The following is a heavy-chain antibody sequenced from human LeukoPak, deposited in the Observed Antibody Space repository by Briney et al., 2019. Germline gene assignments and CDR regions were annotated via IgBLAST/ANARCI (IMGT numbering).Heavy chain of an antibody. J-gene: IGHJ4*02. CDR1: GFTFSNYW. CDR3: ARGRYSGYEVGSDY. D-gene: IGHD5-12*01. V-gene: IGHV3-74*01. Sequence: GGSLRLSCAASGFTFSNYWMHWVRQAPGKGLVWVSRIKTDGSATNYADSEKGRFTISRDNAKNTLYLQMNNLRVEDTGIYYCARGRYSGYEVGSDYWGEGTLVTVSS. CDR2: IKTDGSAT.